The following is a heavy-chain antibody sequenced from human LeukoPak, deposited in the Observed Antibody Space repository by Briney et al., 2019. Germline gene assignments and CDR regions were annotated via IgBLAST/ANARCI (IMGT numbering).Heavy chain of an antibody. CDR1: GGSISSYY. CDR3: ARGGTTVTPGLLWFDP. V-gene: IGHV4-59*01. Sequence: PSETLSLTCTVSGGSISSYYWSWFRQPPGKGLEWIGYVSYSGTTNYNPSLKSRVTISLDTSKNQFSLKLTSVTAADTAVYYCARGGTTVTPGLLWFDPWGQGTLVTVSS. D-gene: IGHD4-17*01. CDR2: VSYSGTT. J-gene: IGHJ5*02.